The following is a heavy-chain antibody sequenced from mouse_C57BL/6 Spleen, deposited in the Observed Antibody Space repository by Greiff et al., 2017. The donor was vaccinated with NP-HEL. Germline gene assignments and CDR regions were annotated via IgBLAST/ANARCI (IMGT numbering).Heavy chain of an antibody. D-gene: IGHD2-1*01. CDR3: ARERNYVNSWFAY. V-gene: IGHV1-7*01. CDR1: GYTFTSYW. CDR2: INPSSGYT. Sequence: VQLQQSGAELAKPGASVKLSCKASGYTFTSYWMHWVKQRPGQGLEWIGYINPSSGYTKYNQKFKDKATLTADKSSSTAYMQLNSLTYEDSAVYYCARERNYVNSWFAYWGQGTLVTVSA. J-gene: IGHJ3*01.